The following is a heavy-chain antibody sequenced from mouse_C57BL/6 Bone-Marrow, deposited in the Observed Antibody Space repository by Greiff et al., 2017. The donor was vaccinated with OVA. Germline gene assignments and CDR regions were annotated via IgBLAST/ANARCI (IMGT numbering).Heavy chain of an antibody. CDR1: GYTFTSYW. V-gene: IGHV1-53*01. Sequence: QVQLQQPGTELVKPGASVKLSCKASGYTFTSYWMHWVKQRPGQGLEWIGNINPSNGGTNYNEKFKSKATLTVDKSSSTAYMQLSSLTSEDSAVDYCARRLGSGSSYNWYFDVWGTGTTVTVSS. D-gene: IGHD1-1*01. CDR2: INPSNGGT. CDR3: ARRLGSGSSYNWYFDV. J-gene: IGHJ1*03.